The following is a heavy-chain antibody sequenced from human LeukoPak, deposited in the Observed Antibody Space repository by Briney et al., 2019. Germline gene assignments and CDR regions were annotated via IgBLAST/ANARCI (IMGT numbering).Heavy chain of an antibody. D-gene: IGHD1-1*01. Sequence: GGSLRLSCPASGFTFTSLGMHWVRQAPGKGLEWVAFVKNDGTTKYYADSVRGRFTISTDNSKNTLYLQMNSLRAEDTALYYCAKGLERESRLDSWGPGPRVSVS. CDR2: VKNDGTTK. CDR3: AKGLERESRLDS. CDR1: GFTFTSLG. J-gene: IGHJ4*02. V-gene: IGHV3-30*02.